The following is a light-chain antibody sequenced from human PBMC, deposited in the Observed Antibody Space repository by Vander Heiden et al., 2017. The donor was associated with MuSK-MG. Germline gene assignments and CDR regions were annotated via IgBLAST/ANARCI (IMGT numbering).Light chain of an antibody. CDR2: VGS. Sequence: DIVMTQSPLSLPVTPGDPASISCRSSQSLLHSNGYNYLECHLQTPGQSPHLLIDVGSNRASGVPDRFTGSGSGTDFTLKISRVEAEDVGVYYCMQDSQAPRTFGHGTKVEIK. V-gene: IGKV2-28*01. J-gene: IGKJ1*01. CDR3: MQDSQAPRT. CDR1: QSLLHSNGYNY.